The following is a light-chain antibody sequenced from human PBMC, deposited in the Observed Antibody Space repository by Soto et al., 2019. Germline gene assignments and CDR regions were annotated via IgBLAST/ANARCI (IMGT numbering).Light chain of an antibody. Sequence: SYELTQPLSVSVALGQTARITCGGNNIGSNYVHWYQQKPGQAPVLVIFRNNNRPSGIPERFSGSNSGNTATLTISRAQTGDEADYYCQVWDSSTVVFGGGTKLTVL. V-gene: IGLV3-9*01. CDR2: RNN. CDR1: NIGSNY. J-gene: IGLJ2*01. CDR3: QVWDSSTVV.